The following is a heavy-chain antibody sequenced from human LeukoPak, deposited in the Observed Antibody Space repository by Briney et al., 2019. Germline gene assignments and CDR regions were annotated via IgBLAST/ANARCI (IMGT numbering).Heavy chain of an antibody. Sequence: GASVKVSCKASGYTFTSYYMFWVRQAPGQGPEWIGIFNPNSGSTSYAQKFQGRITMTGDTSTRTAYMELSSLRSEDTAMYYCARGATYYGSGSYLYWGQGTLVSVSA. CDR2: FNPNSGST. V-gene: IGHV1-46*01. D-gene: IGHD3-10*01. CDR1: GYTFTSYY. CDR3: ARGATYYGSGSYLY. J-gene: IGHJ4*02.